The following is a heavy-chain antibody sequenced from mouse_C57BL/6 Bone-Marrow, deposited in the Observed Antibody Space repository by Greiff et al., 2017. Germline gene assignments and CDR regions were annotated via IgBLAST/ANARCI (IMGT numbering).Heavy chain of an antibody. CDR2: FYPGSGSI. CDR3: ARHKGHYGSSPYYAMDY. CDR1: GYTFTEYT. Sequence: QVQLKESGAELVKPGASVKLSCKASGYTFTEYTIHWVKQRSGQGLEWIGWFYPGSGSIKYNEKFKDKATLTADKSSSTVYMELSRLTSEDSAVXFCARHKGHYGSSPYYAMDYWGQGTSVTVSS. D-gene: IGHD1-1*01. V-gene: IGHV1-62-2*01. J-gene: IGHJ4*01.